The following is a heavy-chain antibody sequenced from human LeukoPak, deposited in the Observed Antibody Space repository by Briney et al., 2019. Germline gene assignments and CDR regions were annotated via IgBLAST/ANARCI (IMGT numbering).Heavy chain of an antibody. D-gene: IGHD2-15*01. CDR1: GFTFSDYY. J-gene: IGHJ4*02. CDR2: ISSSGSTI. Sequence: GGSLRLSCAASGFTFSDYYMSWIRQAPGKGLEWVSYISSSGSTIYYADSVKGRFTISRDNAKNSLYLQMNSLRAEDTAVYYCARDRGYCSGGSCYGELDYWGQGTLVTVSS. CDR3: ARDRGYCSGGSCYGELDY. V-gene: IGHV3-11*04.